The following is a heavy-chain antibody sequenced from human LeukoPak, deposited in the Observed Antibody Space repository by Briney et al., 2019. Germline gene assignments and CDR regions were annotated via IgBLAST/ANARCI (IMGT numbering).Heavy chain of an antibody. CDR2: IYYSGST. V-gene: IGHV4-59*01. D-gene: IGHD1-26*01. J-gene: IGHJ4*02. CDR1: GGSISSYY. CDR3: ARTKGELSADY. Sequence: PSETLSLTCTVSGGSISSYYWSWIRQPPGKGLEWIGYIYYSGSTNYNPSLKSRVTISVDTFKNQFSLKLSSVTAADTAVYYCARTKGELSADYWGQGTLVTVSS.